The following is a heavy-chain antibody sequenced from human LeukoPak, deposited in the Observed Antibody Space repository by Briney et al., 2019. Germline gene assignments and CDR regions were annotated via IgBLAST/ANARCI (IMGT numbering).Heavy chain of an antibody. CDR3: AKALGGMATIEQH. D-gene: IGHD5-24*01. J-gene: IGHJ1*01. Sequence: PGRSLRLSCAASGFTFDDYAMHWVRQAPGKGLEWVSGISWNSGSIGYADSVKGRFTISRDNAKNSLYLQMNSLRAEDTALYYCAKALGGMATIEQHWGQGTLVTVSS. CDR2: ISWNSGSI. V-gene: IGHV3-9*01. CDR1: GFTFDDYA.